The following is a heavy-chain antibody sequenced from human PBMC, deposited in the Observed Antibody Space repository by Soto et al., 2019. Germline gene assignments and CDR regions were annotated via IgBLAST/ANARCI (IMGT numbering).Heavy chain of an antibody. CDR1: GGSFSNYY. J-gene: IGHJ4*02. V-gene: IGHV4-34*01. CDR2: INQSGST. D-gene: IGHD5-18*01. CDR3: ARGGRDTHGFDY. Sequence: QVQLQQWGAGLLKPSETLSRTCAVYGGSFSNYYWSWIRQTPGKGLEWIGEINQSGSTNYNPSLKSRAPMSVDTSKNQFSLKLSSVTAADAAVYYCARGGRDTHGFDYWGQGTLVTVSS.